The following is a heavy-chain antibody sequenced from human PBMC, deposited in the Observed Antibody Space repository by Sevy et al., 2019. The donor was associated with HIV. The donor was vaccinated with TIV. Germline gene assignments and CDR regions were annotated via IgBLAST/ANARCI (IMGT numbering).Heavy chain of an antibody. J-gene: IGHJ4*02. CDR1: GFTFSSYW. D-gene: IGHD3-10*01. Sequence: GGSLRLSCAASGFTFSSYWMSWVRQAPGKGLEWVANIKQDGSEKYYVDSVKGRFTISRDNAKNSLYLQMNSLRAEDTAVYYCARGGAYYDGAGSYSIFDYWGQGTLVTVSS. V-gene: IGHV3-7*01. CDR2: IKQDGSEK. CDR3: ARGGAYYDGAGSYSIFDY.